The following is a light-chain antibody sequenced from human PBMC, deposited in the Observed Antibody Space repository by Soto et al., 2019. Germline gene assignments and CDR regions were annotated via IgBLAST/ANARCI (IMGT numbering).Light chain of an antibody. CDR1: SSNIGAGYD. CDR3: QSYDNTMSGYV. V-gene: IGLV1-40*01. J-gene: IGLJ1*01. CDR2: GNS. Sequence: QSVLTQPPSVSGAPGQRVTISCSGSSSNIGAGYDVHWYQQFPGTAPRLLIYGNSNRPSGVPDRFSGSKSGTSASLAITGLQAEDEADYYCQSYDNTMSGYVFANRTKVTVL.